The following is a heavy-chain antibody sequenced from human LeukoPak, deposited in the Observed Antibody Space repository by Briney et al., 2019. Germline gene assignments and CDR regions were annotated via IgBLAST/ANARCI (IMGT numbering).Heavy chain of an antibody. CDR2: INPNSGGT. CDR1: GYTFTGYY. J-gene: IGHJ6*02. V-gene: IGHV1-2*02. D-gene: IGHD2-21*02. Sequence: ASVKVSCKASGYTFTGYYMHWVRQAPGQGLEWMGWINPNSGGTNYAQKFQGRVTMTRDTSISTAYMELSRLRSDDTAVYYCARDKIRSRIVVVTTNPYGMDVWGQGTTVTASS. CDR3: ARDKIRSRIVVVTTNPYGMDV.